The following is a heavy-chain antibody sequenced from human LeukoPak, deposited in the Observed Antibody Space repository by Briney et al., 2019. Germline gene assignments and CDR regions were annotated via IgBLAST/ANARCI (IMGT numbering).Heavy chain of an antibody. J-gene: IGHJ3*02. Sequence: PGGSLRLSCAASGFTFSSYAMSWVRQAPGKGLEWVSAISGSGGSTYYAYSVKGRFTISKDNSKNTLYLQMNSLRAEVTAVYYCAKTSPRRSAFDIWGQGTMVTVSS. CDR3: AKTSPRRSAFDI. CDR2: ISGSGGST. CDR1: GFTFSSYA. V-gene: IGHV3-23*01.